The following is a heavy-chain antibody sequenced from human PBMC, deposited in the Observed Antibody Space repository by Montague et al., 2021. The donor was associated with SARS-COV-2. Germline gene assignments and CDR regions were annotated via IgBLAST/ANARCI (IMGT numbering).Heavy chain of an antibody. CDR3: ARPGRGYSYGLDAFEV. CDR1: GGSISHSIYY. V-gene: IGHV4-39*01. D-gene: IGHD5-18*01. CDR2: IYYTGST. J-gene: IGHJ3*01. Sequence: SETLSLTCTVSGGSISHSIYYWGWIRQPPGKGLEWIGSIYYTGSTYYNPSLKSRVTISMNTSNNQFFLKLTSVTAADTAVCYCARPGRGYSYGLDAFEVWGQGTMVTVSS.